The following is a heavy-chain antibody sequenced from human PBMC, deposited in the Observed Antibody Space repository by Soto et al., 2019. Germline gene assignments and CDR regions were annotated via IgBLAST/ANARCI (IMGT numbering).Heavy chain of an antibody. V-gene: IGHV1-3*01. CDR2: INAGNGNT. Sequence: ASVNVSCKASGYTFTSYAMHWVRQAPGQRLELMGWINAGNGNTKYSQKFQGRVTITRDTSASTAYMELSSLRSEDTAVYYCASHKGPTLEWLLCNYGMDVWGQGTTVTVSS. CDR3: ASHKGPTLEWLLCNYGMDV. CDR1: GYTFTSYA. J-gene: IGHJ6*02. D-gene: IGHD3-3*01.